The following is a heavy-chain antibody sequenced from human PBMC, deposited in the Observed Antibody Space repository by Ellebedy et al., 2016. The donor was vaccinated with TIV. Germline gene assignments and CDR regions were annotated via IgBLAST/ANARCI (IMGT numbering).Heavy chain of an antibody. CDR2: IYSSGST. CDR3: ARDRDLDS. CDR1: GGSINTSN. D-gene: IGHD5-24*01. J-gene: IGHJ4*02. V-gene: IGHV4-59*01. Sequence: MPSETLSLTCIASGGSINTSNWSWIRQPPGKGLAWIGYIYSSGSTNYNPSLKSRVSISVDTSKNQFSLNLRSVTAADTAVYYCARDRDLDSWGQGILVTVS.